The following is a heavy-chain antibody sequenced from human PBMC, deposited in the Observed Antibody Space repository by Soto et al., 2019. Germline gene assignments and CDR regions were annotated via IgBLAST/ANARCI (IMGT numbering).Heavy chain of an antibody. V-gene: IGHV1-69*01. CDR1: GGTFSHHA. J-gene: IGHJ4*02. CDR3: ARGSLGRPYYFDF. D-gene: IGHD3-16*01. Sequence: QVQLVQSGAEVKKPGSSVRVSCKASGGTFSHHAYNWVRQAPGQGLEWMGGILPILDTSDYAQNFQDRVTFTSDEITSKAYMELSSLRSEDTAVYYCARGSLGRPYYFDFWGQGTLVTVSS. CDR2: ILPILDTS.